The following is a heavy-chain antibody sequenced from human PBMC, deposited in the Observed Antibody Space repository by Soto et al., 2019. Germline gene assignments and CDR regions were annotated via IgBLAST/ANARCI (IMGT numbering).Heavy chain of an antibody. CDR1: GESFSGHI. V-gene: IGHV4-34*01. Sequence: QVQLQQSGAGLLKPSETLSLTCAVYGESFSGHIWTWIRQTPGKGLQWIGQINHSGSASYNPSLKSRVTISVHTSNSQHALELSSVTAADTAVYYCARGLSTGSHSSGGWHYFDSWGQGTQVTVSS. CDR2: INHSGSA. CDR3: ARGLSTGSHSSGGWHYFDS. D-gene: IGHD3-10*01. J-gene: IGHJ4*02.